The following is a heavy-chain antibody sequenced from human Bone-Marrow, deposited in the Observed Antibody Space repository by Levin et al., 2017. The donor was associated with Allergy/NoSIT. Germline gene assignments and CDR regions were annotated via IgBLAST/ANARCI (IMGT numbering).Heavy chain of an antibody. CDR3: VKGKHYIPWGD. CDR2: ISGTDGST. Sequence: QSGESLKISCAASGLTFSIYAMSWVRQAPGQGLEWVSTISGTDGSTNYIDSVKGRFTISRDNSKNTLYLQMNSLRAEDTAVYYCVKGKHYIPWGDWGQGTLVSVSS. J-gene: IGHJ4*02. D-gene: IGHD3-3*02. V-gene: IGHV3-23*01. CDR1: GLTFSIYA.